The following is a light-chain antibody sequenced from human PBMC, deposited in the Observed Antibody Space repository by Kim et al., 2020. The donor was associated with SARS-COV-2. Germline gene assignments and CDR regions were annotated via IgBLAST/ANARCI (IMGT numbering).Light chain of an antibody. CDR1: SGSIARND. Sequence: GKPVTSTCTRGSGSIARNDVQWYRQRTGSAPTPVILENDQRPSGLPYRFSGSIDTSSNTASLTNSGLMTEDEADYYCQSYDDGNVLFGGGTQLTVL. V-gene: IGLV6-57*03. CDR3: QSYDDGNVL. CDR2: END. J-gene: IGLJ2*01.